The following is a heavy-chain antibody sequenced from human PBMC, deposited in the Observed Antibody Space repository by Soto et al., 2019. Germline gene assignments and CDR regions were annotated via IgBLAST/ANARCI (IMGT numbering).Heavy chain of an antibody. J-gene: IGHJ6*02. V-gene: IGHV1-69*13. Sequence: SVKVSCKASGGTFSSYAISWVRQAPGQGLEWMGGIIPIFGTANYAQKFQGRVTITADESTSTAYMELSSLRSEDTAVYYCARNSQWLALYYYGMDVWGQGTTVTVSS. CDR2: IIPIFGTA. D-gene: IGHD6-19*01. CDR1: GGTFSSYA. CDR3: ARNSQWLALYYYGMDV.